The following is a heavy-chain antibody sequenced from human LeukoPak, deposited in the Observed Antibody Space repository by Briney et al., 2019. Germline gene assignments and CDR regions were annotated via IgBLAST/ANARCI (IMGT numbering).Heavy chain of an antibody. D-gene: IGHD6-19*01. CDR2: VYFTGST. J-gene: IGHJ5*02. Sequence: KPSETLSLTCTVSGTSISSSNYYWGWIRQPPGKGLEWIGTVYFTGSTYYSGSLWTRVTISVDTSKNQSSLKLSSVTAADTAVYYCARHQYSSGGPWFAPWGQGTLVTVSS. CDR1: GTSISSSNYY. V-gene: IGHV4-39*01. CDR3: ARHQYSSGGPWFAP.